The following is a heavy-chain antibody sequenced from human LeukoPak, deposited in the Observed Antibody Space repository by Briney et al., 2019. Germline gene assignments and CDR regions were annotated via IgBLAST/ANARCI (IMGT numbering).Heavy chain of an antibody. Sequence: SGGSLRLSCEGTGFSFGIYWMSWVRQAPGKGLEWVANINEDGSEKYYVDSVKGRFTISRDNGKNALYLQMKSLRAEDTAVYYCAKGVVPAATRDNWFDPWGQGTLVTVSS. CDR2: INEDGSEK. CDR3: AKGVVPAATRDNWFDP. J-gene: IGHJ5*02. D-gene: IGHD2-2*01. CDR1: GFSFGIYW. V-gene: IGHV3-7*03.